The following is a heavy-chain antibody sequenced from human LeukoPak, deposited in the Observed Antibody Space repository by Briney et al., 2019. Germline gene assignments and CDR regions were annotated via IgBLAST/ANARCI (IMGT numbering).Heavy chain of an antibody. Sequence: SLRLSCAASGFTFDDYAMHWVRQAPGKGLAWVSGISYNSGSINYAESVKGRFTISRDNAKNSLYLQMNSLTVEDTALYYCAKVGPVSSYGFGFFNYWGRGTLVTVSS. V-gene: IGHV3-9*01. CDR3: AKVGPVSSYGFGFFNY. D-gene: IGHD5-18*01. CDR2: ISYNSGSI. J-gene: IGHJ4*02. CDR1: GFTFDDYA.